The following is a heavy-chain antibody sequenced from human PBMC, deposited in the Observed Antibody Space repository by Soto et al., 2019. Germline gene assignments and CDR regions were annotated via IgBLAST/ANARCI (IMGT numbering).Heavy chain of an antibody. Sequence: SETLSLTCTVSGGSISSYYWSWIRQPPGKGLEWIGYIYYSGSTNYNPSLKSRVTISVDTSKNQFSLKLSSVTAADTAVYYCERQLCKGYFDYCGQVTLLPV. V-gene: IGHV4-59*01. CDR2: IYYSGST. J-gene: IGHJ4*02. D-gene: IGHD5-18*01. CDR3: ERQLCKGYFDY. CDR1: GGSISSYY.